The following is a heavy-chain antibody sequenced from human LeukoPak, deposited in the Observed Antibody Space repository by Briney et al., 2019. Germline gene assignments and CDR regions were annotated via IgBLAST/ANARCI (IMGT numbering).Heavy chain of an antibody. V-gene: IGHV4-61*01. CDR1: GGSISSSSYY. Sequence: SETLSLTCTVSGGSISSSSYYWSWIRQPPGKGLEWIGYIYYSGSTNYNPSLKSRVTISVDTSKNQFSLKLSSVTAADTAVYYCARVGLYYDFWSGFNWFDPWGQGTLVTVSS. D-gene: IGHD3-3*01. CDR3: ARVGLYYDFWSGFNWFDP. J-gene: IGHJ5*02. CDR2: IYYSGST.